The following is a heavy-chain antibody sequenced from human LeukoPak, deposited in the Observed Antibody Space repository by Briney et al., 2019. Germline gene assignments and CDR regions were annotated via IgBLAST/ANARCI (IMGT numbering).Heavy chain of an antibody. CDR2: ISSSSSYI. CDR1: GFTFSSYS. Sequence: GGSLRLSCAASGFTFSSYSMNRVRQAPGKGLEWVSFISSSSSYIYNADSVKGRFTISRDNAKNSLYLQMNSLRAEDTAVYYCAELGITMIGGVWGKGTTVTISS. CDR3: AELGITMIGGV. J-gene: IGHJ6*04. V-gene: IGHV3-21*01. D-gene: IGHD3-10*02.